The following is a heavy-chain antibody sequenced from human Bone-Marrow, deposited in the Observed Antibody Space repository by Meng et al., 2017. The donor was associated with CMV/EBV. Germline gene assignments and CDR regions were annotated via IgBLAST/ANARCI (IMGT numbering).Heavy chain of an antibody. CDR1: GYTFTDCF. Sequence: ASVKVSCKTSGYTFTDCFIDWVRQAPGQGLEWMGWINPNSGGTNYAQKFQGRVTMTRDTSISTAYMELSRLRSDDTAVYYCARVESGYEHFDYWGQGTLVTVSS. J-gene: IGHJ4*02. CDR2: INPNSGGT. CDR3: ARVESGYEHFDY. D-gene: IGHD5-12*01. V-gene: IGHV1-2*02.